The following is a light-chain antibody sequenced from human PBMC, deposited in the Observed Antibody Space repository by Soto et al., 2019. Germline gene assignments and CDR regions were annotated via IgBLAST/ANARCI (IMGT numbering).Light chain of an antibody. CDR1: QGISNY. J-gene: IGKJ3*01. CDR2: AAS. CDR3: QQYSTYPLS. V-gene: IGKV1-16*02. Sequence: DILMTQSPSSLSASVGDRVTITCRASQGISNYVAWFQQKPGKAPKSLIYAASILLSGVPSKFSGSGSGTNFTLTIRSLQAEDFATYYCQQYSTYPLSFGPGTKVYIK.